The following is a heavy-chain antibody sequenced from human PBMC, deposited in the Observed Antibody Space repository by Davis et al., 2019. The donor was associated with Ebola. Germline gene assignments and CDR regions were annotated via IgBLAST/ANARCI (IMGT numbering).Heavy chain of an antibody. V-gene: IGHV3-13*01. CDR3: ARGYISSWGDY. D-gene: IGHD3-3*02. J-gene: IGHJ4*02. CDR1: GFTFSRFD. CDR2: IGPLGDA. Sequence: PGGSLRLSCVASGFTFSRFDMHWVRQRTGKGLEWVSRIGPLGDALYPDSVRGRFIMSRDNSKSTVYLQMDNLRAEDTAVYYCARGYISSWGDYWGQGTLVTVSS.